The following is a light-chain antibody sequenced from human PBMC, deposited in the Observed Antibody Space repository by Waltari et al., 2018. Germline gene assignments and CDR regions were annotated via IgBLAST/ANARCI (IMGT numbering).Light chain of an antibody. V-gene: IGLV4-69*02. J-gene: IGLJ3*02. CDR3: QTGGHGTWV. CDR2: VNSDGSH. CDR1: SGHSSNV. Sequence: ASASLGASVKLTCTLSSGHSSNVIAWHQQQPEKGPRFLMKVNSDGSHSKGDEIPDRFSGSSSGAERYLTISSLQSEDEADYYCQTGGHGTWVFGGGTKLTVL.